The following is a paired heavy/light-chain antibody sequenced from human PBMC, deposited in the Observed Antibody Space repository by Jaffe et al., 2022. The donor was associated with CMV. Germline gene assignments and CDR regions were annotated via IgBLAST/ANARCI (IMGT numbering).Heavy chain of an antibody. J-gene: IGHJ6*02. V-gene: IGHV3-23*01. CDR3: AKDQPYYDILTGPSLDYYGMDV. CDR2: ISGSGGST. Sequence: EVQLLESGGGLVQPGGSLRLSCAASGFTFSSYAMSWVRQAPGKGLEWVSAISGSGGSTYYADSVKGRFTISRDNSKNTLYLQMNSLRAEDTAVYYCAKDQPYYDILTGPSLDYYGMDVWGQGTTVTVSS. D-gene: IGHD3-9*01. CDR1: GFTFSSYA.
Light chain of an antibody. Sequence: QSVLTQPPSVSAAPGQKVTISCSGSSSNIGNNYVSWYQQLPGTAPKLLIYENNKRPSGIPDRFSGSKSGTSATLGITGLQTGDEADYYCGTWDSSLSAGRVFGGGTKLTVL. CDR3: GTWDSSLSAGRV. V-gene: IGLV1-51*02. CDR2: ENN. J-gene: IGLJ3*02. CDR1: SSNIGNNY.